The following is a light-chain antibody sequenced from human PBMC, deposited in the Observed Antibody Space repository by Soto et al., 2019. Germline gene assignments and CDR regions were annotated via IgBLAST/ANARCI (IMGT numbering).Light chain of an antibody. CDR1: QSVSSSY. J-gene: IGKJ5*01. CDR3: QQYGSSPIT. CDR2: GAS. Sequence: EIVLTQSPGTLSLSPGERATLSCRASQSVSSSYLAWYQQKPGQAPRLLIYGASSRPTGIPDRFSGSGSGTDCTLTISRLEPEEFAVYYCQQYGSSPITFGQGTRLEIK. V-gene: IGKV3-20*01.